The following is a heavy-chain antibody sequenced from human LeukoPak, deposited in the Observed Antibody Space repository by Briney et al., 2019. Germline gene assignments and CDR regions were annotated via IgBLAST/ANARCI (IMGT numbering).Heavy chain of an antibody. CDR3: ARMREYSGNSYPNFDY. CDR1: GFTFSSCA. J-gene: IGHJ4*02. Sequence: GGSLRLSCAASGFTFSSCAMSWVRQAPGKGLEWVSTITGGGGTTYYADSVKGRFTISRDTSKNTLFLQMNSLRAEDTAVYYCARMREYSGNSYPNFDYWGRGTLVTVSS. D-gene: IGHD1-26*01. V-gene: IGHV3-23*01. CDR2: ITGGGGTT.